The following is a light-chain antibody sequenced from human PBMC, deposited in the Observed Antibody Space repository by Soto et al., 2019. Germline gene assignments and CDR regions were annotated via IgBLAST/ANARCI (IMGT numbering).Light chain of an antibody. V-gene: IGKV1-27*01. CDR2: AAS. CDR3: QKYTSSLLT. Sequence: DIQMTQSPSSLSASVGDRVTITCRASQGISNYLAWYQQKPGKVPKLLIYAASTLQSWDPSRFNGSGSGTDFPLSISSRRPEYVATFYRQKYTSSLLTFGGGTKVQIK. CDR1: QGISNY. J-gene: IGKJ4*01.